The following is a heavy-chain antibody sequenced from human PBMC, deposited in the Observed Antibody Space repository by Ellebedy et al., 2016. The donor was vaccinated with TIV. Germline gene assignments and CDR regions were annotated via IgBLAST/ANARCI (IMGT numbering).Heavy chain of an antibody. V-gene: IGHV3-23*01. J-gene: IGHJ4*02. CDR3: AKDRTSGDGYWVFDS. D-gene: IGHD2-21*02. Sequence: PGGSLRLSCVVSGFTFSTYAMRWFRQAPGKGLEWVSGIVGSGAEKYADSVKGRFTISRDNSKRTVDLQMRSVRAEDTAVYFCAKDRTSGDGYWVFDSWGQGTMVSVSS. CDR1: GFTFSTYA. CDR2: IVGSGA.